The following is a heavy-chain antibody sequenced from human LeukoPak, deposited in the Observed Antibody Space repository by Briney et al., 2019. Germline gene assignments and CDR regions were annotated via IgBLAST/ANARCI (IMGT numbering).Heavy chain of an antibody. V-gene: IGHV3-9*01. CDR2: ISWNSGSI. Sequence: GGSLRLSCAASGFTFDDYAMHWVRQAPGKGLEWVSGISWNSGSIGYADSVKGRFTISRDNAKNSLYLQMNSLRAEDTALYYCAKDKMRNGLFDYWGQGTLVTVSS. J-gene: IGHJ4*02. CDR1: GFTFDDYA. CDR3: AKDKMRNGLFDY. D-gene: IGHD1-1*01.